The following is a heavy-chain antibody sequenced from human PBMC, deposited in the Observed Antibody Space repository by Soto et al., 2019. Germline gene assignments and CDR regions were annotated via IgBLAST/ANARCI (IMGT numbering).Heavy chain of an antibody. CDR2: INHNTNT. CDR3: ARGVILFRGRFDP. Sequence: QVHLQQWGAGLLKPSETLSLTCAVYGGSFSDTYWNWFRQPPGKGLEWIGEINHNTNTIYNPSLKKRVTISVDTTTNHFSMKLTSVPAADTAVYYCARGVILFRGRFDPWAQGPLVTVPS. CDR1: GGSFSDTY. D-gene: IGHD2-15*01. V-gene: IGHV4-34*01. J-gene: IGHJ5*02.